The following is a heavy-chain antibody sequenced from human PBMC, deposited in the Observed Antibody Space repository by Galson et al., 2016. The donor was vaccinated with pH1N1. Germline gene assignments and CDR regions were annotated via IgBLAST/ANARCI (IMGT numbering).Heavy chain of an antibody. D-gene: IGHD3-3*01. CDR3: ARADDFRTYWGFDT. V-gene: IGHV4-31*02. Sequence: SLKSRPTISVDTSKNQFSLNLSSVTAADTAVYYCARADDFRTYWGFDTWGQGTLVTVSS. J-gene: IGHJ5*02.